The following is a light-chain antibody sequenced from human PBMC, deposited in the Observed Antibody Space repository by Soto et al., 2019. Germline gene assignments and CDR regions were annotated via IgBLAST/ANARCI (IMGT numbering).Light chain of an antibody. V-gene: IGLV7-43*01. J-gene: IGLJ2*01. CDR2: SIS. CDR1: TGAVTSGYY. Sequence: QAVVTQGPSLTVSPGGTVTLTCASSTGAVTSGYYPNWFQQKPGQAPRALLYSISNKHSWTPARFPGSLLGGKAALTLSGVQPEDEAEYYCLLFYGGALSFGGGTKLTVL. CDR3: LLFYGGALS.